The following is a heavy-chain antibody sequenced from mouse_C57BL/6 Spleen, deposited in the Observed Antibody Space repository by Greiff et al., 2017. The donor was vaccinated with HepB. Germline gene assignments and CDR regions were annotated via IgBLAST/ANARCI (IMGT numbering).Heavy chain of an antibody. CDR3: ASPPYYGISYVDY. Sequence: QVQLKQPGAELVKPGASVKLSCKASGYTFTSYWMHWVKQRPGQGLEWIGMIHPNSGSTNYNEKFKSKATLTVDKSSSTAYMQLSSLTSEDSAVYYCASPPYYGISYVDYWGQGTTLTVSS. CDR1: GYTFTSYW. D-gene: IGHD1-1*01. J-gene: IGHJ2*01. V-gene: IGHV1-64*01. CDR2: IHPNSGST.